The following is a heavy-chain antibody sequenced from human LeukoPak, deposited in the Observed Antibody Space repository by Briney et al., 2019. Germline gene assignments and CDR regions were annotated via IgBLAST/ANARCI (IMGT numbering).Heavy chain of an antibody. V-gene: IGHV3-33*05. J-gene: IGHJ5*02. CDR2: IAYDGTNK. CDR3: TTDLLGSSWYTWFDP. D-gene: IGHD6-13*01. Sequence: GGSLRLSCAASGFTLSSYGMHWVRQAPGKGLEWVAFIAYDGTNKHHADSVKGRFTISRDNSKNTLYLQMNSLKTEDTAVYYCTTDLLGSSWYTWFDPWGQGTLVTVSS. CDR1: GFTLSSYG.